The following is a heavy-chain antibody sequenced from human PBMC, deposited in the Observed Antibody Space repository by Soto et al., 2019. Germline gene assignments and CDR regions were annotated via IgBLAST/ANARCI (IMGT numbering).Heavy chain of an antibody. Sequence: EVQLVESGGGLVQPGGSLRLSCAASGLIFSDYHMDWVRQAPGKGLEWVGRIRRKANSYTTEYAASVKGRFTISRDDSKNSRYLQMNSLKSEYTAVYYCAMLGGWSGGSSGMDVWGQGTTVTVSS. D-gene: IGHD6-19*01. J-gene: IGHJ6*02. CDR1: GLIFSDYH. V-gene: IGHV3-72*01. CDR3: AMLGGWSGGSSGMDV. CDR2: IRRKANSYTT.